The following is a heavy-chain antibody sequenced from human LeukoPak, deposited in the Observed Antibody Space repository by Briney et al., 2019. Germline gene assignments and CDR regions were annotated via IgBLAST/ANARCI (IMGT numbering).Heavy chain of an antibody. V-gene: IGHV3-11*06. CDR1: GFTFSDYY. Sequence: GGSLRLSCAASGFTFSDYYMSWIRQAPGKWLEWVSYISSSSSYTNYTDSVKGRFTISRDNAKNSLYLQMNSLRAEDTAVYYCARGPPYSSSWYLDYWGQGTLVTVSS. CDR2: ISSSSSYT. CDR3: ARGPPYSSSWYLDY. D-gene: IGHD6-13*01. J-gene: IGHJ4*02.